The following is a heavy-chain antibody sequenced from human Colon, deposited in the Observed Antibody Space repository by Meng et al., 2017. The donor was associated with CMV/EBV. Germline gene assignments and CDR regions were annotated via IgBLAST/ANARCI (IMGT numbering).Heavy chain of an antibody. CDR3: VRGGRLLYQMHSPY. D-gene: IGHD3-10*01. CDR2: ISSSGSTI. J-gene: IGHJ4*02. CDR1: GFTFSSYE. V-gene: IGHV3-48*03. Sequence: GESLKISCAASGFTFSSYEMNWVRQAPGKGLEWVSYISSSGSTIYYADSVKGRFTISRDNTKNSVYLQMKSLRAEDTAVYYCVRGGRLLYQMHSPYWGQGTLVTVSS.